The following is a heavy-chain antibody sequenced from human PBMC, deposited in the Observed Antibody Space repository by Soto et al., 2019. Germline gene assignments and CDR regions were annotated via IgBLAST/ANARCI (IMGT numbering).Heavy chain of an antibody. CDR2: FYYSGNT. V-gene: IGHV4-39*01. Sequence: QLQLQESGPGLVKPSETLSLTCTVSGGSISSLNYYWGWIRQPPGQGLEWLGIFYYSGNTYYNPSLQSRVTMSVDTSKNRFSLKLTSVTAADTAVYYCARGGTAIVDYWGQGTLVTVSS. D-gene: IGHD2-21*02. J-gene: IGHJ4*02. CDR3: ARGGTAIVDY. CDR1: GGSISSLNYY.